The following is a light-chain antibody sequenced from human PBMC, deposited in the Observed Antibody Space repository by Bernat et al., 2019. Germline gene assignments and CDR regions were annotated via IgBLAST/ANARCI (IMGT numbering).Light chain of an antibody. Sequence: QSALTQPPSASGSPGQSVTISCTGTSSDVGGYNYVSWYQEHPGKAPKLIIYEVNKRPSGVPDRFSGSKPGNTSSLTVSGLQTEDEADYSCSSYTTSNTWVFGGGTKLTVL. CDR1: SSDVGGYNY. CDR3: SSYTTSNTWV. J-gene: IGLJ3*02. CDR2: EVN. V-gene: IGLV2-8*01.